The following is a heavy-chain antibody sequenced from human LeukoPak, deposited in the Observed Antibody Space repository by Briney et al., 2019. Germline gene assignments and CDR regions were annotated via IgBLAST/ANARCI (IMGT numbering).Heavy chain of an antibody. Sequence: PGGSLRLSCAASGFTFSSFPMGWVRQAPGKGLEWVSGFSGSGDSTYYADSVKGRFTISRDNSKNTLYLLMNSLRAEDTAIYYCAKAPVRGDFDYWGQGTLVTVSS. J-gene: IGHJ4*02. CDR1: GFTFSSFP. CDR2: FSGSGDST. CDR3: AKAPVRGDFDY. V-gene: IGHV3-23*01. D-gene: IGHD3-10*01.